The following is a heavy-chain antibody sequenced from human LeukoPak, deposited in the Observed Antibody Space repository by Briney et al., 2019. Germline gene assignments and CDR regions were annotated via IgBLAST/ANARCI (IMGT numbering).Heavy chain of an antibody. CDR3: ARTRARGIVVVPAAKDY. J-gene: IGHJ4*02. CDR2: INHSGST. CDR1: GGSFSGYY. Sequence: SETLSLACAVNGGSFSGYYWSWIRQPPGKGLERIGEINHSGSTNYNPSLKSRVTISVDTSKNQFSLKLSSVTAADTAVYYCARTRARGIVVVPAAKDYWGQGTLVTVSS. V-gene: IGHV4-34*01. D-gene: IGHD2-2*01.